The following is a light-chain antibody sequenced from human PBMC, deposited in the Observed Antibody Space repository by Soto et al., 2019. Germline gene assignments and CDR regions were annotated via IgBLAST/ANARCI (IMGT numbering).Light chain of an antibody. V-gene: IGLV1-40*01. CDR2: VNN. CDR1: SSNIGPGYD. CDR3: QSYDSSLSGSDV. Sequence: QSVLTQPPSVSGAPGQRVTISCTGSSSNIGPGYDVHWYQQLPGTAPKLLIFVNNNRPSGVPDRFSGSKSGTSASLAITGLQAEDEADYYCQSYDSSLSGSDVFGTGTKVTVL. J-gene: IGLJ1*01.